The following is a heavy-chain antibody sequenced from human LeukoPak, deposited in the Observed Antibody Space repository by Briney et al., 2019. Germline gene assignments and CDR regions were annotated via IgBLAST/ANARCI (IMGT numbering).Heavy chain of an antibody. V-gene: IGHV3-7*01. Sequence: GGSLRLSCTASGFTFSSYWMTWVRQAPGKGLEWVANIKQDGSEKYYVDSVKGRFTISRDNAKNSLYLQMNSLRAEDTAVYYCARVSRSGYSYYYYYMDVWGKGTTVTVSS. CDR2: IKQDGSEK. D-gene: IGHD3-22*01. CDR1: GFTFSSYW. J-gene: IGHJ6*03. CDR3: ARVSRSGYSYYYYYMDV.